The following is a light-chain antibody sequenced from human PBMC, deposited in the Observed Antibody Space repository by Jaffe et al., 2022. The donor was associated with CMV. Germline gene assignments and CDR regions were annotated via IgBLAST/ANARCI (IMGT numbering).Light chain of an antibody. CDR3: QAYDISLSGPL. J-gene: IGLJ2*01. CDR2: DNT. Sequence: QSVLTQPPSVSGAPGQRVTFSCTGSSSNIGAGYAVHWYRQLPGLAPKLVISDNTARPSGVADRFSGSRSGTSASLAITGLQAEDEAVYYCQAYDISLSGPLFGGGTKLTVL. CDR1: SSNIGAGYA. V-gene: IGLV1-40*01.